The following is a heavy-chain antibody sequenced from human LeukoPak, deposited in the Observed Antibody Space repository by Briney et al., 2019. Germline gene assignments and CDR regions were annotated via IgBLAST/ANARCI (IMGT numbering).Heavy chain of an antibody. CDR3: AKGRRKMVPVDS. CDR2: ISAVGGST. D-gene: IGHD2-8*01. Sequence: PGGSLRLSCAASGFTFNSYGMNWVRQAPGKGLEWVSAISAVGGSTYYGDSVKGRFTISRDNPKSSLYLQMNSLRAEDTAVYYCAKGRRKMVPVDSWGQGTLVTVSS. J-gene: IGHJ4*02. CDR1: GFTFNSYG. V-gene: IGHV3-23*01.